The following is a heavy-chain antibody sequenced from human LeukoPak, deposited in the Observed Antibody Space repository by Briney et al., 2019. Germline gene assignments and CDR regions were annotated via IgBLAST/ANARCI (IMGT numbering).Heavy chain of an antibody. J-gene: IGHJ2*01. Sequence: GASVKVSCKASGYTFTSYGISWVRQAPGQGLEWMGWISAYNGNTNYAQKLQGRVTMTTDTSTSTAYMELRSLRSDDTAVYYCARGIAAAGRDWYFDLWGRGTLVTVSS. CDR2: ISAYNGNT. D-gene: IGHD6-13*01. V-gene: IGHV1-18*01. CDR3: ARGIAAAGRDWYFDL. CDR1: GYTFTSYG.